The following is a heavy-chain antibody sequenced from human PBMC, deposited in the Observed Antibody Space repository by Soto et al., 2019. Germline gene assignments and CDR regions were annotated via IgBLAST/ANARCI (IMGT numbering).Heavy chain of an antibody. CDR1: GFIFSNTW. Sequence: LRLSCAASGFIFSNTWINWVRQAPGKGLEWVGRIKTKIEGGTTNYAAPVKGRFTVSGDDSKNTVYLHMNSLRTEDTAVYYCTADIPNISANYGMDVWGQGTTVTVSS. CDR2: IKTKIEGGTT. V-gene: IGHV3-15*07. CDR3: TADIPNISANYGMDV. D-gene: IGHD6-25*01. J-gene: IGHJ6*02.